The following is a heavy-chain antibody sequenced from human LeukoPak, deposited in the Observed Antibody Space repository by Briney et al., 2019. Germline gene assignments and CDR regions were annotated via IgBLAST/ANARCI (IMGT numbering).Heavy chain of an antibody. CDR1: GFTFSSYA. Sequence: VASLRLSCAASGFTFSSYAMSWVRQAPGKGLDRVSGINGSGGSTYYADSVKGRFTISRDNSKNTLYLQMNSLRAEDTAVYYCAKGIVGAAGVFEIWGQGTMVIVSS. CDR2: INGSGGST. CDR3: AKGIVGAAGVFEI. V-gene: IGHV3-23*01. J-gene: IGHJ3*02. D-gene: IGHD1-26*01.